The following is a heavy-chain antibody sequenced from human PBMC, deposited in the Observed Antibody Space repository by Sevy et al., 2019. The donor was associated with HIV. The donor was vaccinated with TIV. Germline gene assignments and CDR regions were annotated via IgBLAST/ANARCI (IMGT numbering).Heavy chain of an antibody. CDR2: IYYSGST. D-gene: IGHD2-2*02. V-gene: IGHV4-61*01. CDR3: ARAKKEVVPAAIGRYYFDY. Sequence: SETLSLTCTVSGGSVSSGSYYWSWIRQPPGKGLEWIGYIYYSGSTNYNPSLKSRVTISVDTSKNQFSLKLSSVTAAETAVYYCARAKKEVVPAAIGRYYFDYWGQGTLVTVSS. CDR1: GGSVSSGSYY. J-gene: IGHJ4*02.